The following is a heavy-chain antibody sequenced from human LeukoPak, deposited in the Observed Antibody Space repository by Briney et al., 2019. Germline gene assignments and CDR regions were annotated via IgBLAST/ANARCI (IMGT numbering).Heavy chain of an antibody. CDR1: GFTFSSYS. D-gene: IGHD6-13*01. J-gene: IGHJ4*02. CDR3: ARAGPYSSSWYGGAGSDY. Sequence: GGSLRLSCAASGFTFSSYSMNWVRQAPGKGLEWVSSISSSSSYIYYADSVKGRFTISRDNAKNSLYLQMNSLRAEDTAVYYCARAGPYSSSWYGGAGSDYWGQGTLVTVSS. V-gene: IGHV3-21*01. CDR2: ISSSSSYI.